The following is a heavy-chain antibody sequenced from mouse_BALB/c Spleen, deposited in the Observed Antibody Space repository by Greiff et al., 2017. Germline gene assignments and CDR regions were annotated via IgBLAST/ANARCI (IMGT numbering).Heavy chain of an antibody. CDR2: ISSGSSTI. CDR1: GFTFSSFG. D-gene: IGHD1-2*01. CDR3: ARFITRNYYAMDY. V-gene: IGHV5-17*02. J-gene: IGHJ4*01. Sequence: VKLVESGGGLVQPGGSRKLSCAASGFTFSSFGMHWVRQAPEKGLEWVAYISSGSSTIYYADTVKGRFTISRDNPKNTLFLQMTSLRSEDTAMYYCARFITRNYYAMDYWGQGTSVTVSS.